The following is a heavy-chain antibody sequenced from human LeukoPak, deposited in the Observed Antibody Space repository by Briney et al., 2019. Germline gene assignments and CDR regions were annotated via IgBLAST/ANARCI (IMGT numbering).Heavy chain of an antibody. CDR2: MRSKTQNYAT. D-gene: IGHD3-22*01. CDR1: GFTFSDSG. J-gene: IGHJ4*02. CDR3: TNYDDSSDLWGY. V-gene: IGHV3-73*01. Sequence: SGGSLRLSCTASGFTFSDSGMHWVRQAPGKGLEWVGRMRSKTQNYATAYAASVKGRFTISRDDSKNTALLQMNSLKTEDTAVYYCTNYDDSSDLWGYWGQGTLVTVSS.